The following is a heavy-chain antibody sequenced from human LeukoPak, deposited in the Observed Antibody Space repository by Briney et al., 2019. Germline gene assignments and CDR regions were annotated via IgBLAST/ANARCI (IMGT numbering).Heavy chain of an antibody. CDR2: XXXAXXX. V-gene: IGHV3-13*01. CDR1: GFTFSSYD. Sequence: GGSLRLSCAASGFTFSSYDMRWVRQIKGKGXEWVXXXXXAXXXXXAGSXXXRFTISREDARNSLYPQMNNLRVGDTAVYYCVRDARERGFASWGQGTLVTVSS. J-gene: IGHJ4*02. CDR3: VRDARERGFAS. D-gene: IGHD3-3*01.